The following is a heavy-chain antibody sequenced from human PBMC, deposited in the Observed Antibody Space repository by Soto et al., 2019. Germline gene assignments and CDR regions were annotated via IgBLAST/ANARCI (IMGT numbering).Heavy chain of an antibody. CDR3: AREGYSYGYYYYYYGMDV. D-gene: IGHD5-18*01. CDR1: GYTFTGYY. Sequence: AASVQVSCKASGYTFTGYYMHWVRQAPGQGLEWMGWINPNSGGTNYAQKFQGRVTMTRDTSISTAYMELSRLRSDDTAVYYCAREGYSYGYYYYYYGMDVWGQGTTVTVSS. V-gene: IGHV1-2*02. J-gene: IGHJ6*02. CDR2: INPNSGGT.